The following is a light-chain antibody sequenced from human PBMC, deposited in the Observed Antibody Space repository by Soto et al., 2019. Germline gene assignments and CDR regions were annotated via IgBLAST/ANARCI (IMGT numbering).Light chain of an antibody. V-gene: IGLV2-14*03. CDR3: PSYDGSLSVWV. CDR1: SNDVGGYNY. Sequence: QSALTQPASVSGSPGQSITISCTGTSNDVGGYNYVSWYQHHPGKAPKLMIYDVSNRPSGVSNRFSGSKSGNSASLTITGLQAEDDADYYCPSYDGSLSVWVFRTGTKVTVL. J-gene: IGLJ1*01. CDR2: DVS.